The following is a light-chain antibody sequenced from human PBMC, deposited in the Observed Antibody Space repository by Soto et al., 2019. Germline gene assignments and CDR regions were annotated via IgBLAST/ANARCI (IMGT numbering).Light chain of an antibody. CDR1: NVGEYDY. CDR2: EVT. J-gene: IGLJ3*02. CDR3: SSFAGSNIGV. Sequence: QSALTQPPSASGSPGQSVTISCTGSNVGEYDYVSWYQQHPGKAPKLMIHEVTKRPSGVPDRFSGSKSGNTASLTVSGRQAEDEADYYCSSFAGSNIGVFGGGTKVTVL. V-gene: IGLV2-8*01.